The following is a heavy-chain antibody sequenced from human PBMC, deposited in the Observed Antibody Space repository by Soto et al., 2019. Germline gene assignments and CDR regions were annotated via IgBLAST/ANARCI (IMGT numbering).Heavy chain of an antibody. Sequence: EVQLVESGGGLVQPGGSLRLSCAASGFTVSSFYITWVRQAPGKGLQWVAVISSGGSTYYADSVKVRFTSSRDNSKNNLYLEMNGVRAVEPAVYYCARDTFGGACYFLPGGHGTLVTISS. CDR1: GFTVSSFY. CDR2: ISSGGST. D-gene: IGHD2-21*01. CDR3: ARDTFGGACYFLP. V-gene: IGHV3-66*01. J-gene: IGHJ4*01.